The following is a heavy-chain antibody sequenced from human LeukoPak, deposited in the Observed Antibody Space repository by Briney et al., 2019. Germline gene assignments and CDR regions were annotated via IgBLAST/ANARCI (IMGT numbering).Heavy chain of an antibody. D-gene: IGHD3-22*01. CDR2: MNPNSGNT. Sequence: GASVKVSCKASGYTFTSYDINWVRQATGQGLEWMGWMNPNSGNTGYAQKFQGRVTMTRNTSISTAYMELSSLRSEDTAVYYCARGRRGRYYYDSSGRKTAYYFDYWGQGTLVTVSS. V-gene: IGHV1-8*01. CDR3: ARGRRGRYYYDSSGRKTAYYFDY. CDR1: GYTFTSYD. J-gene: IGHJ4*02.